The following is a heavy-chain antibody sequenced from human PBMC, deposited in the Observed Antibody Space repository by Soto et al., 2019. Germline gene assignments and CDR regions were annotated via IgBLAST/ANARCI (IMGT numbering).Heavy chain of an antibody. CDR2: INPSDGNT. CDR3: ARDTSQEERRFDP. D-gene: IGHD2-2*01. J-gene: IGHJ5*02. CDR1: GYTFTSYY. V-gene: IGHV1-46*01. Sequence: ASVKVSCKASGYTFTSYYMHWVRQAPGQGLEWMGIINPSDGNTSYAQKLQGRVTVTTDTSTSTAYMELRSLRSDDTAVYYCARDTSQEERRFDPWGQGTRVTVSS.